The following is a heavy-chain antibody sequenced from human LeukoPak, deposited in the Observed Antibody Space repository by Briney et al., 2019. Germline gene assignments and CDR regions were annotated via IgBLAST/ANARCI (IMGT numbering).Heavy chain of an antibody. Sequence: ASVKVSRKASGYTFTGYYMHWVRQAPGQGLEWMGWINPNSGGTNYAQKFQGRVTMTRDTSISTAYMELSRLRSDDTAVYYCARAMTYYYDSSGYYSYWGQGTLVTVSS. J-gene: IGHJ4*02. D-gene: IGHD3-22*01. V-gene: IGHV1-2*02. CDR3: ARAMTYYYDSSGYYSY. CDR2: INPNSGGT. CDR1: GYTFTGYY.